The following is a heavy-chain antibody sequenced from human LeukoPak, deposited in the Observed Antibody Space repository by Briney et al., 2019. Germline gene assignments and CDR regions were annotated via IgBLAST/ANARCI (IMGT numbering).Heavy chain of an antibody. Sequence: GGSLRLSCAASGFTFSNAWMSWVRQAPGKGLEWVGRIKRKTDGGTTDYAAPVKGRFTISRDDSKNTLYLQMNSLKTEDTAVYYCTTDAHSSGWYWDAFDIWGQGTMVTVSS. J-gene: IGHJ3*02. CDR2: IKRKTDGGTT. D-gene: IGHD6-19*01. V-gene: IGHV3-15*01. CDR1: GFTFSNAW. CDR3: TTDAHSSGWYWDAFDI.